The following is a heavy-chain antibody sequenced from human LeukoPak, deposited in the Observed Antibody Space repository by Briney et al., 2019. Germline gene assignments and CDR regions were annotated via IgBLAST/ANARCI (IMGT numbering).Heavy chain of an antibody. J-gene: IGHJ5*02. CDR3: VGISPRFYFDISNS. D-gene: IGHD3-22*01. CDR2: IDPNSGNT. Sequence: ASVKVSCKTSGYTFIDYYVYWVRQAPGQGLEWMGWIDPNSGNTIYAHKFLGRVTITRDTSINTASMELSRLTTEDTTVFYCVGISPRFYFDISNSWGQGTLVTVSS. CDR1: GYTFIDYY. V-gene: IGHV1-2*02.